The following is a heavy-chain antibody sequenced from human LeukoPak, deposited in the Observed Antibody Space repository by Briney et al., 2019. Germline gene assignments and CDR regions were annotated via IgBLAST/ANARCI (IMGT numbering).Heavy chain of an antibody. D-gene: IGHD2-2*02. CDR1: GYTFTSYY. Sequence: SVKVSCKASGYTFTSYYMHWVRQAPGQGLEWMGGIIPIFGTANYAQKFQGRVTITTDESTSTAYMELSSLRSEDTAVYYCARARDCSSTSCYKGGRWFGPWGQGTLVTVSS. J-gene: IGHJ5*02. CDR2: IIPIFGTA. V-gene: IGHV1-69*05. CDR3: ARARDCSSTSCYKGGRWFGP.